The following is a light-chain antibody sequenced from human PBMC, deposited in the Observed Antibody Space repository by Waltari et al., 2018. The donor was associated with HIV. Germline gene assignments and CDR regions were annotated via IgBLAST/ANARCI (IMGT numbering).Light chain of an antibody. J-gene: IGKJ5*01. Sequence: DIQMTQSPSTLSASVGDRVTITFRASQSINSWLAWYQQKPGQAPKVLIYKVSNLQSGVPSRFSGSGSGTEFTLTISSLQPDDFAIYYCQQYKTPPITFGQGTRLEIK. CDR2: KVS. V-gene: IGKV1-5*03. CDR1: QSINSW. CDR3: QQYKTPPIT.